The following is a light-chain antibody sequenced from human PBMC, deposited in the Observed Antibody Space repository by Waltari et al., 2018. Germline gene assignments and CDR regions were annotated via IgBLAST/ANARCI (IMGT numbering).Light chain of an antibody. J-gene: IGKJ1*01. CDR3: QQYGSSFWT. Sequence: ENVLTQSPGTLSLSPGERATLSCRATQRITSGYVAWYQQRPGQGPRVLIHGTSRRATAVPDRFSASGSETEFTLTISTLEPEDSAVYYCQQYGSSFWTFGQGTKVEIK. V-gene: IGKV3-20*01. CDR2: GTS. CDR1: QRITSGY.